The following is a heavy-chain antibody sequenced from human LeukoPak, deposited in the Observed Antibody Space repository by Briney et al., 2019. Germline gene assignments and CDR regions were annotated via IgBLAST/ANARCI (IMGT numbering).Heavy chain of an antibody. V-gene: IGHV1-18*01. CDR1: GYTFTSYG. J-gene: IGHJ4*02. D-gene: IGHD6-13*01. Sequence: ASVKVSCKASGYTFTSYGFSWVRQAPGQGLEWMGWISAYNGNTKYAQKIQGRVTMTTDTSTSTAYVELRSLRSDDTALYYCARDRTAAAFDYWGQGTLVTVSS. CDR2: ISAYNGNT. CDR3: ARDRTAAAFDY.